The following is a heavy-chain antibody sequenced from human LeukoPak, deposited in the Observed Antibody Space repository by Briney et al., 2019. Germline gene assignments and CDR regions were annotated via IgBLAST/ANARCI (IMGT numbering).Heavy chain of an antibody. D-gene: IGHD2-2*01. Sequence: IPSETLSLTCTVSGGSISNYYWSWIRQPPGKGLEWIGYIYTSGSTNYNPSLKSRVTISVDTSKNQFSLKLSSVTAADTAVYYCARHSPTARQFHYFDYWGQGTLVTVSS. V-gene: IGHV4-4*09. J-gene: IGHJ4*02. CDR3: ARHSPTARQFHYFDY. CDR2: IYTSGST. CDR1: GGSISNYY.